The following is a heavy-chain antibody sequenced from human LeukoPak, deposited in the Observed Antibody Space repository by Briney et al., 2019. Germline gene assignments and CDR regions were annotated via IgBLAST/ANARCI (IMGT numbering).Heavy chain of an antibody. V-gene: IGHV3-48*01. CDR2: ICISSSPI. J-gene: IGHJ6*02. CDR3: AREVLGGMDV. Sequence: PGGSLRLSRAASGFTFSSYSMTWVRQAPGKGLEWVSYICISSSPIYYADSVKGRFTISRDNAKNSLYLQMNSLRAEDTAVYYCAREVLGGMDVWGQGTTVTVSS. CDR1: GFTFSSYS. D-gene: IGHD3-16*01.